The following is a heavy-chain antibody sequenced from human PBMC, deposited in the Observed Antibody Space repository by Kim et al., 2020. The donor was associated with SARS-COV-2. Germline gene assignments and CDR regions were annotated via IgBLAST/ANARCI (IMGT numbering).Heavy chain of an antibody. CDR2: ISGDGGST. CDR3: AKDLVGGRYFDWLLDVGYYYYGMDV. J-gene: IGHJ6*02. D-gene: IGHD3-9*01. CDR1: GFTFDDYA. Sequence: GGSLRLSCAASGFTFDDYAMHWVRQAPGKGLEWVSLISGDGGSTYYADSVKGRFTISRDNNKNSLYLQMNSLRTEDTALYYCAKDLVGGRYFDWLLDVGYYYYGMDVWGQGPTVTVSS. V-gene: IGHV3-43*02.